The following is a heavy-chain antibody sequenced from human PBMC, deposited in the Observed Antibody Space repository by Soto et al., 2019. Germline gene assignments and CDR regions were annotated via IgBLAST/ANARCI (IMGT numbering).Heavy chain of an antibody. Sequence: ASVKVSCKASGGTFSSYAISWVRQAPGQGLEWMGGIIPIFGTANYAQKFQGRVTITADESTSTAYMELSSLRSEDTAVYYCARDPFLLLSHRAHDPFDFWGQGTLVPVSS. D-gene: IGHD2-21*01. V-gene: IGHV1-69*13. CDR3: ARDPFLLLSHRAHDPFDF. J-gene: IGHJ3*01. CDR1: GGTFSSYA. CDR2: IIPIFGTA.